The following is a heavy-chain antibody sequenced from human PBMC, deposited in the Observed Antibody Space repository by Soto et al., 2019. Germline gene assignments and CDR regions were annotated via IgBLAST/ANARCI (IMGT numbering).Heavy chain of an antibody. J-gene: IGHJ1*01. CDR1: GFTFDDYA. Sequence: QTGGSLRLSCAASGFTFDDYAMHWVRQAPGKGLEWVSGISWNSGSIGYADSVRGRFTISRDNAKNSLYLQMNSLRAEDTALYYCVIDIFWRGVSYLAYCGQGSLVPVSS. V-gene: IGHV3-9*01. CDR3: VIDIFWRGVSYLAY. CDR2: ISWNSGSI. D-gene: IGHD3-10*01.